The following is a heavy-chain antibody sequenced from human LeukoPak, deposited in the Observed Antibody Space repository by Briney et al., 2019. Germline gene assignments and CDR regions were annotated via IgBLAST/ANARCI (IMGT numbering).Heavy chain of an antibody. CDR3: ARDDCGDPGDGCDI. CDR2: ITPKLRAA. Sequence: PVKVSCTTSEAPFSRHAISWVRQAPGQGLEWMGRITPKLRAANYPQKFQGRVTITADEPTSTVYMEVTSVRSEDTAVYYCARDDCGDPGDGCDIWGQGTLVTVSS. J-gene: IGHJ3*02. CDR1: EAPFSRHA. V-gene: IGHV1-69*11. D-gene: IGHD4-17*01.